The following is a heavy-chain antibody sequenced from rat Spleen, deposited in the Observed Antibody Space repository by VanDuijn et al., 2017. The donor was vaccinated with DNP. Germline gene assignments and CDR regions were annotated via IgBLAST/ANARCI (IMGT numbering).Heavy chain of an antibody. D-gene: IGHD4-3*01. V-gene: IGHV3-3*01. Sequence: EVQLQESGPGLVKPSQSLSLTCSVTGYSITSSYRWNWIRKFPGNKLEWMGYINSAGSTNYSPSLKSRISITRDTSKNQFFLQLNSVTTEDTATYYCARYNSGWYFDFWGPGTMVTVSS. J-gene: IGHJ1*01. CDR3: ARYNSGWYFDF. CDR1: GYSITSSYR. CDR2: INSAGST.